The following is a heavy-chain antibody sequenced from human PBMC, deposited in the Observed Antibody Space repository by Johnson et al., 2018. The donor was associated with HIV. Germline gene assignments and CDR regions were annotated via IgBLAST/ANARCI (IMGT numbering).Heavy chain of an antibody. V-gene: IGHV3-30-3*01. CDR3: ARDLTNWGVGDAFDI. J-gene: IGHJ3*02. Sequence: VQLVESGGGVVPPGRSLKLSCAASGLTFSSYAMHWVRQAPGKGLDWVAVISYDGSNKYYADSVKGRFTISRDNSKNTLYLQMNSLRAEDTAVYYCARDLTNWGVGDAFDIWGQGTMVTVSS. CDR1: GLTFSSYA. D-gene: IGHD7-27*01. CDR2: ISYDGSNK.